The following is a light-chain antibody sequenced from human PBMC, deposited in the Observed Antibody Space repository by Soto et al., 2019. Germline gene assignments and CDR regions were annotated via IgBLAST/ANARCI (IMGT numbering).Light chain of an antibody. V-gene: IGKV1-17*01. Sequence: DIHMTQSPSSLSASVGDRVTITCRASQGIRNDLGWYQQKPGEPPKRLIYGASRLQSGVPSRFSGSGSETEFTLTISSLQPGDSATYYCLQHNRYPLIFGGGTKVEIK. CDR3: LQHNRYPLI. CDR1: QGIRND. CDR2: GAS. J-gene: IGKJ4*01.